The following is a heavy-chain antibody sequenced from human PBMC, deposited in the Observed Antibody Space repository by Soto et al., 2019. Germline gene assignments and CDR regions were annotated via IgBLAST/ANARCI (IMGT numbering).Heavy chain of an antibody. CDR2: ISLYSDCT. V-gene: IGHV1-18*01. J-gene: IGHJ5*02. CDR3: ARVVPGAEAWFGP. CDR1: GYTFSNYG. Sequence: QVQLVQSGGEVKRPGASVKVSCKTSGYTFSNYGITWVRQAPGPPLEWLGWISLYSDCTNYAQKFQGRVSMTTDTSTTTAYMELRSLRSDDTAVYYCARVVPGAEAWFGPWGQGTLGTVSS. D-gene: IGHD2-2*01.